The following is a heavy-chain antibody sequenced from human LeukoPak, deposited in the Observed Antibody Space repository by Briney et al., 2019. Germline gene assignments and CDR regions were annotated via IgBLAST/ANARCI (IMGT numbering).Heavy chain of an antibody. V-gene: IGHV4-4*07. CDR1: GGSTIGYY. J-gene: IGHJ4*02. D-gene: IGHD6-19*01. CDR2: IYTSGSP. Sequence: SETLSLTCIVSGGSTIGYYWSWIRQPAGKGLEWIGRIYTSGSPNYTPSLKSRVTISVDKSKNQLSLQLSSVTAAETAVYYCAREKAGAFDYWGQGSLVTVSS. CDR3: AREKAGAFDY.